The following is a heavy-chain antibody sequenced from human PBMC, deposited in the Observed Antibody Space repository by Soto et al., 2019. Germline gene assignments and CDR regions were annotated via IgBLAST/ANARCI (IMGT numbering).Heavy chain of an antibody. CDR2: ISGSGGST. Sequence: GGSLRLACAASGFTVSSYAVSWVRQPPGKGLEWVSAISGSGGSTYYADSVKVRFTISRDNSKNTLYLQMNSLRAEDTAVYYCAKDLSGYYDSSGYPYYHDAFDISGQGTMVTVSS. CDR3: AKDLSGYYDSSGYPYYHDAFDI. D-gene: IGHD3-22*01. J-gene: IGHJ3*02. V-gene: IGHV3-23*01. CDR1: GFTVSSYA.